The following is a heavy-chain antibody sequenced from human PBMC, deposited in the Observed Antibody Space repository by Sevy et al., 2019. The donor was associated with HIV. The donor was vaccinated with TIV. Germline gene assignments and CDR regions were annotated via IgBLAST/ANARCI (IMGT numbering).Heavy chain of an antibody. V-gene: IGHV2-5*01. D-gene: IGHD3-16*01. CDR2: IYWNDDK. CDR1: GFSLSTSGVG. Sequence: SGPTLVKPTQTLTLTCTFSGFSLSTSGVGVGWIRQPPGKALEWLALIYWNDDKRYSPSLKSRLTITKDTSKNQVVLTMTNMDHVDTATYYCAHSSPRGGPYYYGMDVWGQGTTVTVSS. J-gene: IGHJ6*02. CDR3: AHSSPRGGPYYYGMDV.